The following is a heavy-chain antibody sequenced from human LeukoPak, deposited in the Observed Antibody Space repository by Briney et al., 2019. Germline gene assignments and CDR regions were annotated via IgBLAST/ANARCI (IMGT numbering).Heavy chain of an antibody. J-gene: IGHJ4*02. CDR3: AREEAEAYYYDSSGKLDY. D-gene: IGHD3-22*01. Sequence: ASVKVSCKASGYTFTSYYMHWVRQAPGQGLEWMGIINPSGGSTSYAQKFQGRVTMTRDTSTSTVYMELSSLRSEDTAVYYCAREEAEAYYYDSSGKLDYWGQGTLVTVSS. V-gene: IGHV1-46*01. CDR1: GYTFTSYY. CDR2: INPSGGST.